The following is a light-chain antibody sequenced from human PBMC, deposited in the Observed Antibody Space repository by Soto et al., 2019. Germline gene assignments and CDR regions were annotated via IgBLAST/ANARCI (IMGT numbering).Light chain of an antibody. CDR2: GAS. Sequence: EIVLTQSPGTLSLSPGERATLSCRASQTIKNNYLAWHQQSPGQAPRLLIYGASSRATGIPDRFSGSGSGTDFTLTINRLAPEDVAVYYCQQYGSSPGTFGQGTKLEI. CDR1: QTIKNNY. V-gene: IGKV3-20*01. J-gene: IGKJ2*01. CDR3: QQYGSSPGT.